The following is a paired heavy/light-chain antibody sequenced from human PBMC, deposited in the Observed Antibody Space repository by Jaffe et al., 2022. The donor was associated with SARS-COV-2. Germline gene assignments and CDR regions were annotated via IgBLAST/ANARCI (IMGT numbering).Light chain of an antibody. CDR3: ATWDDSLSAWV. J-gene: IGLJ3*02. CDR2: RSN. V-gene: IGLV1-47*01. Sequence: QSVLTQSPSASGTPGQRVTISCSGGSSNIGSNYVYWYQQQLPGTAPKLLIYRSNQRPSGVPDRFSGSKSGTSASLTISGLRSEDEADYYCATWDDSLSAWVFGGGTKLTVL. CDR1: SSNIGSNY.
Heavy chain of an antibody. CDR1: GFTFAHAW. CDR3: SPQPFNSGWTYFDYMDV. Sequence: EGQLVESGGGLVKPGGSLRLSCAASGFTFAHAWMSWVRQAPGKGLEWVGRIKGKTHGETTDYAAPVKGRFTISRDDSKSTLYLEMNSLKTEDTAVYYCSPQPFNSGWTYFDYMDVRGKGTTVTVSS. D-gene: IGHD6-19*01. CDR2: IKGKTHGETT. V-gene: IGHV3-15*01. J-gene: IGHJ6*03.